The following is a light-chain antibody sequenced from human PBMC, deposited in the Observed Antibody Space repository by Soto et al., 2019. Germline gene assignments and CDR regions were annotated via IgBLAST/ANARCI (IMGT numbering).Light chain of an antibody. J-gene: IGLJ1*01. V-gene: IGLV1-51*01. Sequence: QRVLRQPASLPAAPGQKGTISCSGCISNIGGNSVSWYQQLPGTAPKLLIYDDNKRPSGIPDRFSGSKSGTSATLGITGFQTGDEADYYCGSWDSRLSAYVFGTGTKVIV. CDR2: DDN. CDR1: ISNIGGNS. CDR3: GSWDSRLSAYV.